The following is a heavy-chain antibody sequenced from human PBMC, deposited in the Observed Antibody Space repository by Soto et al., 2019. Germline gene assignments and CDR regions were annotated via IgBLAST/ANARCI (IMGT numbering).Heavy chain of an antibody. D-gene: IGHD2-15*01. CDR3: ARRSVSHSNAFDF. V-gene: IGHV1-69*01. CDR1: GGTFRNPA. CDR2: FIPIIGGG. J-gene: IGHJ3*01. Sequence: QVQLVQSGAEVKKPGSSVKVSCKASGGTFRNPAINWVRQAPGQGLEWMGGFIPIIGGGINAQKFQGRVTITSDESTSTAYMELSSLKSEDTAIYFCARRSVSHSNAFDFWGQGTMVTVSS.